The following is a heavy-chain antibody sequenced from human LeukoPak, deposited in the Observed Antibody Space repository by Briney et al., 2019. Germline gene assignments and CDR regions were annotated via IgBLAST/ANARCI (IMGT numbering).Heavy chain of an antibody. CDR2: IKQDGSEK. V-gene: IGHV3-7*01. CDR3: ASDCSGWSQLKGY. CDR1: GFTFSSYW. Sequence: GGSLRLSCAASGFTFSSYWMSWVRQAPGKGLEWVANIKQDGSEKYYVDSVKGRFTISRDNAKNSLYLQMNSLRAEDTAVYYCASDCSGWSQLKGYWGQGTLVTFSS. D-gene: IGHD6-19*01. J-gene: IGHJ4*02.